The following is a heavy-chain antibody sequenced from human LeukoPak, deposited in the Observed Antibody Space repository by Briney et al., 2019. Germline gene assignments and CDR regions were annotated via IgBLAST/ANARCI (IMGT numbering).Heavy chain of an antibody. CDR2: TYYSGST. J-gene: IGHJ5*02. D-gene: IGHD6-13*01. CDR3: ARDRGKSSSWEDNWFDP. Sequence: SETLSLTCTVSGGSIGSYYWCWIRQPQGKGLEWIGYTYYSGSTNYNPSLKSRVTISVDTSKNQFSLKLSSVTAADTAVYYCARDRGKSSSWEDNWFDPWGQGTLVTVSS. V-gene: IGHV4-59*01. CDR1: GGSIGSYY.